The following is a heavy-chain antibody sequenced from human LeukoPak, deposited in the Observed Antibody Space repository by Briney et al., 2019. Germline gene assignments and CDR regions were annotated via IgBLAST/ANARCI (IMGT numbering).Heavy chain of an antibody. D-gene: IGHD1-1*01. CDR2: IYHSGST. J-gene: IGHJ6*03. CDR1: GGSFSGYY. CDR3: AEETLLEGFNFEYMDV. V-gene: IGHV4-34*01. Sequence: SETLSLTCAVYGGSFSGYYWSWIRQPPGKGLEWIGEIYHSGSTYYNPSLKSRVTISVDTSKNQFSLKLSSVTAADTAVYYCAEETLLEGFNFEYMDVWGKGTTVTVPS.